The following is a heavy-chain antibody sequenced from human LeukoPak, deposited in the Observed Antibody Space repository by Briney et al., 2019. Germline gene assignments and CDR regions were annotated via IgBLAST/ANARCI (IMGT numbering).Heavy chain of an antibody. D-gene: IGHD6-19*01. CDR2: ISSSSSTI. V-gene: IGHV3-48*01. J-gene: IGHJ6*03. CDR3: ARVSTAVAGTVLDYYYRYMDV. CDR1: GFTFSSYG. Sequence: PGGSLRLSCAASGFTFSSYGMNWVRQAPGKGLEWVSYISSSSSTIYYADSVKGRFTISRDNAKNTLYLQMNSLRAEDTAVYYCARVSTAVAGTVLDYYYRYMDVWGKGTTVTVSS.